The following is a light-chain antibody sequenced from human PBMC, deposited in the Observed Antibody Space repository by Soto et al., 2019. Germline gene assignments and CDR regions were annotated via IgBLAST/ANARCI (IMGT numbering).Light chain of an antibody. Sequence: IQLTQSPSSLSASVGDRVTITCRASQGISSYLAWYQQKPGKAPKLLIYTASTLQSGVPSRFSGSGSGTDFTLTISSLQPDDFATYYCLQHNSYPWTFGQGTKVEIK. CDR3: LQHNSYPWT. J-gene: IGKJ1*01. CDR2: TAS. V-gene: IGKV1-9*01. CDR1: QGISSY.